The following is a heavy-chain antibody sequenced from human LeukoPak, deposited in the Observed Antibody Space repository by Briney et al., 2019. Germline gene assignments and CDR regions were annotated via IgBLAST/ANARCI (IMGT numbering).Heavy chain of an antibody. CDR2: IYTSGST. CDR1: GGSISSYY. Sequence: ASETLSLTCTVSGGSISSYYWSWIRQPAAKGLEWIGRIYTSGSTNYNPSLKSRVTMSVDTSKSQFSLRLSSVTAADTAVYYCVVSPNQDFFDYWGQGPLVTVSS. CDR3: VVSPNQDFFDY. V-gene: IGHV4-4*07. J-gene: IGHJ4*02.